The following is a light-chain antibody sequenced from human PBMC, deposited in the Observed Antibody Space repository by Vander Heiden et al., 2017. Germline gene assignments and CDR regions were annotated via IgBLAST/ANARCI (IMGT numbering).Light chain of an antibody. CDR1: QSVSSY. CDR3: QQRSNWPALT. V-gene: IGKV3-11*01. Sequence: EIVLPQSPATLSLSPGERATLSCRASQSVSSYLAWYQQKPGQAPRLLIYDASNRATGIPARFSGSGSGTDFTLTISSLEPEDFAVYYCQQRSNWPALTLGGGTKVEIK. CDR2: DAS. J-gene: IGKJ4*01.